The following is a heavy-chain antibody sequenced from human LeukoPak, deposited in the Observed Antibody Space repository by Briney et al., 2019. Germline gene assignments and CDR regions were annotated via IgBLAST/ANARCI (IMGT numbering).Heavy chain of an antibody. J-gene: IGHJ4*02. CDR1: GFSFSSYD. V-gene: IGHV3-23*01. CDR2: LSSGGGST. CDR3: AKSPYDH. Sequence: GGSLRLSCATSGFSFSSYDMNWVRQAPGKGLEWVSALSSGGGSTYYVDSVQGRFIISRDNSKNTLYLQMNSLRAEDTAVYYCAKSPYDHWGQGTLVTVSS.